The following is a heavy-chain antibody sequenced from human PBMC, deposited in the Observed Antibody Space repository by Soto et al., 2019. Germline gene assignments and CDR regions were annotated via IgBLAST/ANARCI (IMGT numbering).Heavy chain of an antibody. CDR1: GGSISSYY. J-gene: IGHJ6*02. D-gene: IGHD1-1*01. V-gene: IGHV4-59*08. Sequence: SETLSVTCTVSGGSISSYYWSWIRQPPGKGLEWIGYIYYSGSTNYNPSLKSRVTISVDTSKNQFSLKLSSVTAADTAVYYCARTGNNWNDGSTFFYYGMDVWGQGTTVTVSS. CDR2: IYYSGST. CDR3: ARTGNNWNDGSTFFYYGMDV.